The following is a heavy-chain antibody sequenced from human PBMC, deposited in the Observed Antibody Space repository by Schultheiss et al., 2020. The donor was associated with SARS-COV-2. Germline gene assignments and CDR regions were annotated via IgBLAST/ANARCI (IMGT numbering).Heavy chain of an antibody. J-gene: IGHJ5*02. V-gene: IGHV3-9*01. Sequence: GGSLRLSCAASGFTFDDYAMHWVRQAPGKGLEWVSGISWNSGSIGYADSVKGRFTISRDNSKNTLYLQMSSLRAEDTAVYYCAKEARITIFGVVTQYNWFDPWGQGTLVTVSS. D-gene: IGHD3-3*01. CDR3: AKEARITIFGVVTQYNWFDP. CDR2: ISWNSGSI. CDR1: GFTFDDYA.